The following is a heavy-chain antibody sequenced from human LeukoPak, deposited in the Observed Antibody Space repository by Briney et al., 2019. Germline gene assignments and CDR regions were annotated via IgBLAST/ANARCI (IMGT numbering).Heavy chain of an antibody. V-gene: IGHV3-74*01. CDR1: GFTFSNYW. J-gene: IGHJ4*02. CDR3: ARVWGDFDY. Sequence: PGGSLKLSCAASGFTFSNYWTHWVRQAPGKALVSVSRINSDGSNTTYADSVKGRFTISRDNAKNTLYLQMNSLRAEDTAVYCCARVWGDFDYWGQGTLVTGSS. CDR2: INSDGSNT. D-gene: IGHD3-16*01.